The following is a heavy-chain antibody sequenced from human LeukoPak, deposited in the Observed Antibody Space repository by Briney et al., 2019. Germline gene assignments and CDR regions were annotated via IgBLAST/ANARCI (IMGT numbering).Heavy chain of an antibody. CDR2: IYTSGST. Sequence: SETLSLTCTVSGGSISSYYWSWIRQPAGKGLEWIGRIYTSGSTNYNPSLKSRVTMSVDTSKNQFSLKLSSVTAADTAVYYCARARENGSGSYYKVGYYFYYYYMDVWGKGTTVTISS. J-gene: IGHJ6*03. V-gene: IGHV4-4*07. D-gene: IGHD3-10*01. CDR3: ARARENGSGSYYKVGYYFYYYYMDV. CDR1: GGSISSYY.